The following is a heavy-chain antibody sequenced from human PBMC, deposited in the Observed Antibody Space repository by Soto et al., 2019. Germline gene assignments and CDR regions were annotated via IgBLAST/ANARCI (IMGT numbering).Heavy chain of an antibody. Sequence: GGSLRLSCAVSGFTFSDYAMHWVRQSPGKGMEWVAVIWSCXTNTYYPDSVKCRFTISRDNSKNTVYLQMNSLRAEDTAVYYCAIAGIPAATQFGFFQPWGQGTLVTSPQ. J-gene: IGHJ1*01. CDR3: AIAGIPAATQFGFFQP. CDR1: GFTFSDYA. V-gene: IGHV3-33*01. D-gene: IGHD3-16*01. CDR2: IWSCXTNT.